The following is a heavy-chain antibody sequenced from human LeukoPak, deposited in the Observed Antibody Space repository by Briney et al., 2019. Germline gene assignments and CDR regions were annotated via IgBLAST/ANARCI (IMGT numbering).Heavy chain of an antibody. Sequence: PSETLSLTCTVSDGSISSYYWSWIRQPPGKGLEWIGYIYYSGSTNYNPSLKSRVTISVDTSKNQFSLKLSSVTAADTAVYYCARDGLDNAFDIWGQGTMVTVSS. V-gene: IGHV4-59*01. CDR3: ARDGLDNAFDI. J-gene: IGHJ3*02. D-gene: IGHD3-9*01. CDR2: IYYSGST. CDR1: DGSISSYY.